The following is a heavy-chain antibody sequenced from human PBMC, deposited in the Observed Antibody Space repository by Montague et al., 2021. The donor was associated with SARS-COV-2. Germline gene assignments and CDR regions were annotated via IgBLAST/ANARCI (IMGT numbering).Heavy chain of an antibody. D-gene: IGHD1-26*01. CDR1: GGSISSGTYH. CDR3: ARLRRGTYYVSFDP. V-gene: IGHV4-61*02. CDR2: IYTRGST. J-gene: IGHJ5*02. Sequence: TLSLTCSVSGGSISSGTYHWSWIRQPAGKGLEWIGRIYTRGSTNYNPSLKSRVTMSIDTSKNQFSLSLTSVTAADSAVYYCARLRRGTYYVSFDPWGQGTLVSVSS.